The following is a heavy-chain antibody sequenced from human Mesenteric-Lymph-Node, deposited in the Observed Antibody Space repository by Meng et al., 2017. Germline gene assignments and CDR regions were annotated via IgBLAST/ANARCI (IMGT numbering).Heavy chain of an antibody. D-gene: IGHD6-19*01. V-gene: IGHV1-2*06. J-gene: IGHJ4*02. Sequence: SGGEVKKPWSPVKVSCEASGYTFTGYYMHWVRQAPGQGLEWMGRINPNSGGTNYAQKFQGRVTMTRDTSISTAYMELSRLRSDDTAVYYCARDLMGQWLFNWGQGTLVTVSS. CDR1: GYTFTGYY. CDR3: ARDLMGQWLFN. CDR2: INPNSGGT.